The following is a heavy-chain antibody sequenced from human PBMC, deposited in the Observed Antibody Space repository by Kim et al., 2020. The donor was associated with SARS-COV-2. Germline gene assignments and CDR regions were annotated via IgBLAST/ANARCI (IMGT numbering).Heavy chain of an antibody. Sequence: GGSLRLSCAASGFTFSSYEMNWVRQAPGKGLEWVSYISSSGSTIYYADSVKGRFTISRDNAKNSLYLQMNSLRAEDTAVYYCLCATKGPAFYYGDYLYNWFDPWGQGTLVTVSS. V-gene: IGHV3-48*03. CDR1: GFTFSSYE. CDR3: LCATKGPAFYYGDYLYNWFDP. D-gene: IGHD4-17*01. CDR2: ISSSGSTI. J-gene: IGHJ5*02.